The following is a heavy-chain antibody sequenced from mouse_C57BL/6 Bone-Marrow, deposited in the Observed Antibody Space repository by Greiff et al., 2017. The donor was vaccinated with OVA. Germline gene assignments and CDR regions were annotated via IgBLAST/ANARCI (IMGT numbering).Heavy chain of an antibody. CDR2: ISYSGST. CDR3: ARDYYGSSSYYYAMDY. CDR1: GYSITSGYD. J-gene: IGHJ4*01. D-gene: IGHD1-1*01. Sequence: EVKLQESGPGMVKPSQSLSLTCTVTGYSITSGYDWHWIRHFPGNKLEWMGYISYSGSTNYNPSLKSRISITHDTSKNHFFLKLNSVTTEDTATYYCARDYYGSSSYYYAMDYWGQGTSVTVSS. V-gene: IGHV3-1*01.